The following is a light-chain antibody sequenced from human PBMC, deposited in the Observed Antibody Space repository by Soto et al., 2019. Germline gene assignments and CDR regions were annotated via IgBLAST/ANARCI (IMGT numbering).Light chain of an antibody. Sequence: IVMTQSPATLSVSPGERATLSCRASQSVSSYLAWYQQKPGQAPRLLIYGASTRATGIPARFSGGGSGTEFTLTISSLQSEDFAVYYCQLYNNWPLNFGGGTKVEIK. V-gene: IGKV3-15*01. CDR2: GAS. J-gene: IGKJ4*01. CDR3: QLYNNWPLN. CDR1: QSVSSY.